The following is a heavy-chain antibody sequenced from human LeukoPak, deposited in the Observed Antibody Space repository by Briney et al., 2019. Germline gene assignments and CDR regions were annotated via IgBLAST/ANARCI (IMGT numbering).Heavy chain of an antibody. V-gene: IGHV4-34*01. D-gene: IGHD3-10*01. Sequence: SETLSLTCAVYGGSFSGYYWSWIRQPPGKGLEWIGEINHSGSTNYNPSLKSRVTISVDTSKNQFSLKLSSVTAADTAVYYCARDPYGSGSYAPSYYYYGMDVWDQGTTVTVSS. J-gene: IGHJ6*02. CDR2: INHSGST. CDR3: ARDPYGSGSYAPSYYYYGMDV. CDR1: GGSFSGYY.